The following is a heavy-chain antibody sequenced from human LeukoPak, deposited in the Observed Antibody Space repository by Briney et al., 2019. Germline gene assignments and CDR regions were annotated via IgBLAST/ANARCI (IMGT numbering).Heavy chain of an antibody. Sequence: SETLSLTCTVSGYSISSGYYWGWIRQPPGKGLGWIGSIYHSGSTYYNPSLKSRVTISIDTSKNQFSLKLSSVTAADTAVYYCAKSFWSGYYTGIFGNPWFDPWGQGTLVTVSS. D-gene: IGHD3-3*01. J-gene: IGHJ5*02. CDR3: AKSFWSGYYTGIFGNPWFDP. V-gene: IGHV4-38-2*02. CDR1: GYSISSGYY. CDR2: IYHSGST.